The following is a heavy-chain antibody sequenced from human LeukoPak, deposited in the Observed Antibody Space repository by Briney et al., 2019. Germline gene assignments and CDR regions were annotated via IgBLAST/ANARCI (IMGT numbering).Heavy chain of an antibody. D-gene: IGHD2-2*01. CDR2: ISAYNGDT. Sequence: ASVKVSCKASGGTFSSYAISWVRLAPGQGLEWMGWISAYNGDTNYAQKLQGRVTMTTDTSTSTAYMELRSLRSDDTAVYYCARGPPGPYAYWGQGTLVTVSS. CDR3: ARGPPGPYAY. J-gene: IGHJ4*02. V-gene: IGHV1-18*01. CDR1: GGTFSSYA.